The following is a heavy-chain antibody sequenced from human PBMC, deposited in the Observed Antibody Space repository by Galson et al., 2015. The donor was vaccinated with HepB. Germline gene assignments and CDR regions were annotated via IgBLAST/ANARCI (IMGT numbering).Heavy chain of an antibody. CDR1: GGSISSYY. J-gene: IGHJ3*01. CDR2: IYYSGST. V-gene: IGHV4-59*01. CDR3: AGSAIHHRAFDF. D-gene: IGHD5-18*01. Sequence: SETLSLTCTVSGGSISSYYWKWIRQPPGKGLEWIGYIYYSGSTNYNPSLKSRVTISVDTSKNQFSLKLTSVTAADTAVYYCAGSAIHHRAFDFWGQGTMVTVSS.